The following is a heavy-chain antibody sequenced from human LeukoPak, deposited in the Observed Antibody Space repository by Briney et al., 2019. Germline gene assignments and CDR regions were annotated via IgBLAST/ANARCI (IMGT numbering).Heavy chain of an antibody. Sequence: SVKVSCKASGGTFSSYAISWVRQAPGQGLEWMGGIIPIFDTANYAQKFQGRVTITADESTSTAYMELSSLRSEDTAVYYCASAASPGITGTTYYYYGMDVWGQGTTVTVSS. CDR3: ASAASPGITGTTYYYYGMDV. J-gene: IGHJ6*02. D-gene: IGHD1-7*01. CDR1: GGTFSSYA. V-gene: IGHV1-69*13. CDR2: IIPIFDTA.